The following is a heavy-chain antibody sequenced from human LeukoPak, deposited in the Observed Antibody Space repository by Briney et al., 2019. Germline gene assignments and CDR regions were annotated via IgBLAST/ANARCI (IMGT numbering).Heavy chain of an antibody. V-gene: IGHV1-2*02. Sequence: ASVKVSCKASGYTFTGYYMHWVRQAPGQGLEWMGWINPNSGGTNYAQKFQGRVTMTRDTSISTAYMELSRLRPDDTAVYYCARDYSNYNWFDPWGQGTLVTVSS. J-gene: IGHJ5*02. D-gene: IGHD4-11*01. CDR3: ARDYSNYNWFDP. CDR2: INPNSGGT. CDR1: GYTFTGYY.